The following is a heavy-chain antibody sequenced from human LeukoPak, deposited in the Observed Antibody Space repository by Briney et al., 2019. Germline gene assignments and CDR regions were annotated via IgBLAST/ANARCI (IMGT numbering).Heavy chain of an antibody. V-gene: IGHV4-34*01. CDR3: ARGLSAVVY. CDR1: GGSFSGYY. D-gene: IGHD3-16*02. J-gene: IGHJ4*02. Sequence: SETLSLTCAVYGGSFSGYYWSWIRQPPGKGLEWIGEINHSGSTNYNPSLKSRVTISVGTSKKQFSLKLSSVTAADTAVYYCARGLSAVVYWGQGTLVTVSS. CDR2: INHSGST.